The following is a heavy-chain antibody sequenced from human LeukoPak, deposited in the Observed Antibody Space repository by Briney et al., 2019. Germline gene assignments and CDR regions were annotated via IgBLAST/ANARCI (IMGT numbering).Heavy chain of an antibody. CDR1: GFTFSSYP. J-gene: IGHJ3*02. D-gene: IGHD4-11*01. CDR3: ARWDTTVKEAFDI. V-gene: IGHV3-30-3*01. CDR2: ISYDGSDK. Sequence: GRSLRLSCAASGFTFSSYPIHWVRQAPGKGLDWVAVISYDGSDKYYADSVKGRFTISRDNSKNTLYLQMSSLRPEDTAMYYCARWDTTVKEAFDIWGQGTMVTVSS.